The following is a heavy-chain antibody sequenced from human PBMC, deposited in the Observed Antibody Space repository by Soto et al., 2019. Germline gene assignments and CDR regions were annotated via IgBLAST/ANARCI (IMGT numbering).Heavy chain of an antibody. J-gene: IGHJ4*02. Sequence: ASVKVSCKVSGHTLTELSMHWVRQAPGKGLEWMGGFDPEDGETIYAQKFQGRVTMTEDTSTDTAYMELSSLRSEDTAVYYCATDLYDYIWGSYRYTVFRYWGQGTLVTVSS. CDR3: ATDLYDYIWGSYRYTVFRY. CDR1: GHTLTELS. D-gene: IGHD3-16*02. V-gene: IGHV1-24*01. CDR2: FDPEDGET.